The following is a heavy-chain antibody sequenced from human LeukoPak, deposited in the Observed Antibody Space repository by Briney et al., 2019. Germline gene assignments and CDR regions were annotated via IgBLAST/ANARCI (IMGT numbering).Heavy chain of an antibody. D-gene: IGHD3-22*01. V-gene: IGHV3-33*01. CDR1: GFTFSSYG. J-gene: IGHJ4*02. CDR2: IWYDGSNK. CDR3: ARNYDSSGYYPNYFDY. Sequence: GGSLRLSCAASGFTFSSYGMHWVRQAPGKGLEWVAVIWYDGSNKYYADSVKGRFTISRDNSKNTLYLQMNSLRAEDTAAYYCARNYDSSGYYPNYFDYWGQGTLVTVSS.